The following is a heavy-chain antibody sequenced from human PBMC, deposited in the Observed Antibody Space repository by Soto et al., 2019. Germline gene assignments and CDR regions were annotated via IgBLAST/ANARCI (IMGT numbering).Heavy chain of an antibody. J-gene: IGHJ6*03. Sequence: GSLRLSCAASGFTFSSYAMSWVRQAPGKGLEYVSGISNNGAHTDYAKSVKGRFTISRDNSENTLYLQMGSLRAEDMALYYCATRGYGSRWPNVYMDVWGKGTTVTVSS. CDR1: GFTFSSYA. CDR2: ISNNGAHT. CDR3: ATRGYGSRWPNVYMDV. V-gene: IGHV3-64*01. D-gene: IGHD6-13*01.